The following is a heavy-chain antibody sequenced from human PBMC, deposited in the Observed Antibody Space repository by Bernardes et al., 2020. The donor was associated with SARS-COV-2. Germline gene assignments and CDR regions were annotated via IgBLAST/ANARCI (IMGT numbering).Heavy chain of an antibody. D-gene: IGHD6-19*01. CDR3: AKILVAGTAA. Sequence: GGSLRLSCAASGFTFDDYAMHWVRQAPGKGLEWVSGISWNSGSIGYADSVKGRFTISRDNAKNSLYLQMNSLRAEDTALYYCAKILVAGTAAWGQGTLVTVSS. CDR2: ISWNSGSI. V-gene: IGHV3-9*01. J-gene: IGHJ5*02. CDR1: GFTFDDYA.